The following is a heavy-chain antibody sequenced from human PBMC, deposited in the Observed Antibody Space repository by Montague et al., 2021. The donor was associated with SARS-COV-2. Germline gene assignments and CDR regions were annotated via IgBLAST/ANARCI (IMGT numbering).Heavy chain of an antibody. J-gene: IGHJ2*01. D-gene: IGHD3-16*01. CDR1: GFTFSSYE. V-gene: IGHV3-48*03. Sequence: SLRLSCAASGFTFSSYEMNWVRQASGKGLEWVSYISSSGSTIYYADSVKGRFTISRDNAKNSLYLQMNSLRAEDTAVYYCASILRLPRWFDLWGRGTLVTVSS. CDR2: ISSSGSTI. CDR3: ASILRLPRWFDL.